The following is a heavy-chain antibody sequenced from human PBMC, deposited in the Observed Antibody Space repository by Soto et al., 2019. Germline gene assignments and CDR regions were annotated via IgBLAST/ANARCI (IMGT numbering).Heavy chain of an antibody. Sequence: GGSLRLSCAASGFTFSSYSMNWVRQAPGKGLEWVSYISSSSSTIYYADSVKGRFTISRDNAKNSLYLQMNSLRAEDTAVYYCARATMGRGAEFDYWGQGTLGTVSS. CDR3: ARATMGRGAEFDY. CDR1: GFTFSSYS. V-gene: IGHV3-48*01. CDR2: ISSSSSTI. D-gene: IGHD3-10*01. J-gene: IGHJ4*02.